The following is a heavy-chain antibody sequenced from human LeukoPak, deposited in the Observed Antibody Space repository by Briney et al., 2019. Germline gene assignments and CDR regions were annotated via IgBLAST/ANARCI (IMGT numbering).Heavy chain of an antibody. Sequence: SETLSLTCTVSGGSISSYYWSWIRQPAGKGLEWIGRIFTDGSTNYNPSLTSRVTMSVDTSKNQISLGLRSATAADTAVYYCARGYGDFNRGSWFDPWGQGTLVTVSS. J-gene: IGHJ5*02. V-gene: IGHV4-4*07. CDR3: ARGYGDFNRGSWFDP. CDR2: IFTDGST. CDR1: GGSISSYY. D-gene: IGHD4-17*01.